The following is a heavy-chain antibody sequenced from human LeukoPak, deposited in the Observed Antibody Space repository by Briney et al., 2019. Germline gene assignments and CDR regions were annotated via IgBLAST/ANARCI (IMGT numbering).Heavy chain of an antibody. V-gene: IGHV1-8*01. D-gene: IGHD3-22*01. CDR3: ARWSQTPDYYSNGGYYYLGY. Sequence: ASVKVSCKASRYTFTSYDINWVREAAGQRREWMGGMNPNTGRTGSAQKVQGRRTITRDAAISTAYVELSSMRSDDTAVYYCARWSQTPDYYSNGGYYYLGYWGQGTPVTVSS. CDR2: MNPNTGRT. J-gene: IGHJ4*02. CDR1: RYTFTSYD.